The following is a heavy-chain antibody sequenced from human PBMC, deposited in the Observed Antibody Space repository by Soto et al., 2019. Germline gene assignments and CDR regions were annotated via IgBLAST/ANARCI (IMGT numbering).Heavy chain of an antibody. CDR3: ARGGLLSSFQFDY. Sequence: SVKVSCKASGGTFSSYAISWVRQAPGQGLEWMGGIIPIFGTANYAQKFQGRVTITADKSTSTAYMELSSLRSEDTAVYYCARGGLLSSFQFDYWGQGTLVTVSS. D-gene: IGHD1-26*01. V-gene: IGHV1-69*06. CDR2: IIPIFGTA. J-gene: IGHJ4*02. CDR1: GGTFSSYA.